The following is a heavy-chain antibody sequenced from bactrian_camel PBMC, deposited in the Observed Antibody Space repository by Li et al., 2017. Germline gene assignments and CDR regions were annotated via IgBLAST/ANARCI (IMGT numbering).Heavy chain of an antibody. D-gene: IGHD2*01. V-gene: IGHV3-3*01. J-gene: IGHJ6*01. CDR1: GYTFSRGC. Sequence: HVQLVESGGESVQAGGSLRLSCDTSGYTFSRGCAAWFRQAPGKEREGVASICSIAVYADSVKGRFAISQNTAKNTLYLQMNSLEPEDTAMYYCAAEPALFGYCGGGYYPSNGYWGQGTQVTVS. CDR2: ICSIA. CDR3: AAEPALFGYCGGGYYPSNGY.